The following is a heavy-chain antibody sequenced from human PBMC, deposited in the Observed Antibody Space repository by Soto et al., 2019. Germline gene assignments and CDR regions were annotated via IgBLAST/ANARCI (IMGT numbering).Heavy chain of an antibody. J-gene: IGHJ4*02. Sequence: QVQLLQSGAEVKQPGASVKLSCKASGYSFSAYPIHWVRQAPGQSLEWMGWIDTGNGNTRYSQMFQGRVTITRDTSASTSYMELSSLRSEETAVCYCSKESCSGGTCYSVDYWGQGTLVTVSS. CDR2: IDTGNGNT. V-gene: IGHV1-3*04. CDR1: GYSFSAYP. D-gene: IGHD2-15*01. CDR3: SKESCSGGTCYSVDY.